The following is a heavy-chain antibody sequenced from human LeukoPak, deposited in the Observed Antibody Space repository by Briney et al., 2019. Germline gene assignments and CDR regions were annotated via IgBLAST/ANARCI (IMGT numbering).Heavy chain of an antibody. V-gene: IGHV1-69*13. CDR1: GGNFRNYG. J-gene: IGHJ4*02. D-gene: IGHD6-13*01. CDR2: MLPIFGTA. CDR3: ATDPNPYSSTSGYFDF. Sequence: SVKVSCKASGGNFRNYGFHWVRQAPGQGLEWMGGMLPIFGTANYAQKFQGRVTITADESSNTASLNLSSLTSEDTAVYYCATDPNPYSSTSGYFDFWGQGTLVTVSS.